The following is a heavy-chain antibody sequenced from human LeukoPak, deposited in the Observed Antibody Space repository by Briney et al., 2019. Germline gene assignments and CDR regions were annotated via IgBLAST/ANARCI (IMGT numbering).Heavy chain of an antibody. CDR2: INKDGSVT. CDR3: VKVRGRARVGYFDY. D-gene: IGHD1-26*01. J-gene: IGHJ4*02. Sequence: QPGGSLRLSCAASGFTFSSPWIHWVRQAPGKGLVWVSRINKDGSVTDYAESVKGRFSISRDNAKNTLYLQMNSLRVEDTAIYYCVKVRGRARVGYFDYWGQGTLVTVSS. CDR1: GFTFSSPW. V-gene: IGHV3-74*01.